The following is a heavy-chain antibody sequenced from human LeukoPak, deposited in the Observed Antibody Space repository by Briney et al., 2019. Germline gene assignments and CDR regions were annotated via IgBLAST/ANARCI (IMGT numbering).Heavy chain of an antibody. CDR1: GGSISSSSYY. CDR3: ASATFGGVIVTEIDP. CDR2: IYYSGST. J-gene: IGHJ5*02. V-gene: IGHV4-39*01. Sequence: SETLSLTCTVSGGSISSSSYYWGWIRQPPGKGLEWIGSIYYSGSTYYNPSLKSRVTISVDTSKNQFSLKLSSVTAADTAVYYCASATFGGVIVTEIDPWGQGTLVTVSS. D-gene: IGHD3-16*02.